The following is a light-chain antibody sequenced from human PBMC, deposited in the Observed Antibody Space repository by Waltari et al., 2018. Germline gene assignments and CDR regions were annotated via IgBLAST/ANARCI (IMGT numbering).Light chain of an antibody. CDR3: CSFAGRGFSVI. J-gene: IGLJ2*01. Sequence: QSALTQPASVSGSPGQSIPIPCPGTSSDVGQYNHFPWYQQHPGEVPKLMIYEVTKRPSGVSDRFSGSKSGNTASLTISGLQAEDEADYFCCSFAGRGFSVIFGGGTKLTVL. V-gene: IGLV2-23*02. CDR2: EVT. CDR1: SSDVGQYNH.